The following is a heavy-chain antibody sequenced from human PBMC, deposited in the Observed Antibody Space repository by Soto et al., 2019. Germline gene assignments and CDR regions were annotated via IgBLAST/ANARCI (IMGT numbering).Heavy chain of an antibody. V-gene: IGHV3-48*03. CDR1: GFTFSRYE. CDR2: IGTSGKTI. D-gene: IGHD4-4*01. J-gene: IGHJ6*02. CDR3: ARDPAIYSGNFDYGLDV. Sequence: GGSLRLSCAVSGFTFSRYEMNWVRQAPGKGLEWVSYIGTSGKTIYYADSVRGRFTISRDNAKNSLYLQMNSLRAEDTAVYYCARDPAIYSGNFDYGLDVWGQGTTVTVSS.